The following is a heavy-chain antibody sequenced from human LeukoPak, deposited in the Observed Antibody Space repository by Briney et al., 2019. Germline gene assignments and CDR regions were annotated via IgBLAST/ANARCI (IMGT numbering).Heavy chain of an antibody. Sequence: PGGSLRLSCAASGFTFSSYAISWVRQAPGQGLEWMGGIIPIFGTANYAQKFQGRVTITADESTSTAYMELSSLRSEDTAVYYCANRNYGKYYYGMDVWGQGTTVTVSS. D-gene: IGHD1-7*01. CDR1: GFTFSSYA. CDR3: ANRNYGKYYYGMDV. J-gene: IGHJ6*02. V-gene: IGHV1-69*01. CDR2: IIPIFGTA.